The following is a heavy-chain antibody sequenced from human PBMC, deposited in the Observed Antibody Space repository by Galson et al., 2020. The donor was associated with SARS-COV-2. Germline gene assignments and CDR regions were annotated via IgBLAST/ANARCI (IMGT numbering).Heavy chain of an antibody. D-gene: IGHD3-10*01. CDR1: GYTFTDYY. CDR3: ARDRAYLGLSASGTYTFATPGCGEY. J-gene: IGHJ4*02. V-gene: IGHV1-2*02. CDR2: INPNGRDA. Sequence: GESLKISCKASGYTFTDYYIYWVRQAPGQGLEWMGWINPNGRDANYAQNYQGRVTMTWDTSISTAYMELSRLRFDDTAVYYCARDRAYLGLSASGTYTFATPGCGEYWGQGTLVTVSS.